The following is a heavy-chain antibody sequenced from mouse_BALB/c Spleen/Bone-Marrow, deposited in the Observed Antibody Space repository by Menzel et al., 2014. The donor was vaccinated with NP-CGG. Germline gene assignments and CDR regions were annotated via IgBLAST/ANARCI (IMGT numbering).Heavy chain of an antibody. CDR1: GYTFSNYW. CDR2: ILPGSGTA. CDR3: ARASVGRYYFEF. J-gene: IGHJ2*01. Sequence: VKLVESGAELMKPGASVKISCKATGYTFSNYWIDWVKQRPGHGLEWIGEILPGSGTANYNEKFKGKATFTADTSSNTAFMQLSSLPSEDSALYYCARASVGRYYFEFWGQGSTLTVST. D-gene: IGHD1-1*01. V-gene: IGHV1-9*01.